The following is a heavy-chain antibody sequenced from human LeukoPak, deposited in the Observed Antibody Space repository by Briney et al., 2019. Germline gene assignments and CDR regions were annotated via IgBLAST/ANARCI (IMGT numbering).Heavy chain of an antibody. CDR3: ARDLVAAAGLTYSGLAQ. Sequence: ASVKVSCKASGGTFSSYAISWVRQAPGQGLEWMGGIIPIFGTANYAQKFQGRVTITADESTSTAYMELSSLRSEDTAVYYCARDLVAAAGLTYSGLAQWGQGTLVTVSS. D-gene: IGHD6-13*01. V-gene: IGHV1-69*13. J-gene: IGHJ4*02. CDR2: IIPIFGTA. CDR1: GGTFSSYA.